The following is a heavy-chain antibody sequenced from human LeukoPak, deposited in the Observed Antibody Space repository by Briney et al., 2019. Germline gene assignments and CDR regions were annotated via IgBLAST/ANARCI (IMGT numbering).Heavy chain of an antibody. CDR3: AKDLRFGDSPGNRFDY. CDR2: ISGSGGGT. Sequence: GGSLRLSCAASGFTFTGYAMTWVRQAPRKGLEWVSAISGSGGGTYYADSVKGRFTISRDNSKNTLYLQMNSLRAEDTAVYYCAKDLRFGDSPGNRFDYWGQGTLVAVSS. D-gene: IGHD3-10*01. V-gene: IGHV3-23*01. CDR1: GFTFTGYA. J-gene: IGHJ4*02.